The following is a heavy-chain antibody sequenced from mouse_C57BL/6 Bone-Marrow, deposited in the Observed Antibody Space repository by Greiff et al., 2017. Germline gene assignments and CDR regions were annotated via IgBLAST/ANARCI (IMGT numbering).Heavy chain of an antibody. CDR1: GYTFTSYT. CDR2: INPSSGYT. V-gene: IGHV1-4*01. CDR3: ASVALDY. J-gene: IGHJ2*01. Sequence: VKLVESGAELARPGASVTMSCKASGYTFTSYTMHWVKQRPGQGLEWIGYINPSSGYTKYNQKFKDKATLTADKSSSTAYMQLSSLTSEDSAVYYCASVALDYWGQGTTLTVSS. D-gene: IGHD1-1*01.